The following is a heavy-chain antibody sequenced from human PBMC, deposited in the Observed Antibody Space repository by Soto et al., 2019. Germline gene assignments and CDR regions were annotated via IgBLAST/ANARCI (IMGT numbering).Heavy chain of an antibody. V-gene: IGHV3-23*01. J-gene: IGHJ4*02. CDR2: ISGSGGST. CDR1: GFTFSSYA. CDR3: AKGAGGRPYSSSSFDH. D-gene: IGHD6-6*01. Sequence: EVQVLESGGGLVQPGGSLRLSCAASGFTFSSYAMSWVRQAPGKGLEWVSSISGSGGSTYYADSVKGRFTISRDNSKNALYLQMNSLRAEDTAVYYWAKGAGGRPYSSSSFDHWGQGTLVTVST.